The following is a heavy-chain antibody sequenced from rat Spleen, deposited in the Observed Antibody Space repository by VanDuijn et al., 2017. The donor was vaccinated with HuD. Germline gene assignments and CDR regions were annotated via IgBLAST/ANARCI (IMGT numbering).Heavy chain of an antibody. D-gene: IGHD1-1*01. CDR1: GFSLISNG. CDR3: ARGYYYYFDY. J-gene: IGHJ2*01. Sequence: QVQLKESGPGLVQPSQTLSLTCTVSGFSLISNGVSWVRQPPGKGLEWMGAIWSGGSTDHNSALKSRLSISRDTSKNQVFLKMNSLRSEDTATYYCARGYYYYFDYWGQGVMVTVSS. V-gene: IGHV2-4*01. CDR2: IWSGGST.